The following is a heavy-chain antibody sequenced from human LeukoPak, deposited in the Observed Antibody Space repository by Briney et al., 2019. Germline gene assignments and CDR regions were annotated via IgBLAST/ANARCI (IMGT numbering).Heavy chain of an antibody. J-gene: IGHJ4*02. D-gene: IGHD3-10*01. CDR1: GYTFTSYY. CDR2: INPSGGST. CDR3: ARASGSNNFYFDY. Sequence: ASVKVSCKASGYTFTSYYMHWVRQAPGQGLEWMGIINPSGGSTRYAQKFQGRVTMTRDTSTSTVYMALSSLRSEDTAVYYCARASGSNNFYFDYWGQGTLVTVFS. V-gene: IGHV1-46*01.